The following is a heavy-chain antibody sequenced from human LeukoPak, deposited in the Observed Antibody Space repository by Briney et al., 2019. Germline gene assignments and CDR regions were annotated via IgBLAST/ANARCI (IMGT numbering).Heavy chain of an antibody. Sequence: PGGSLRLSCAASGFTFSSYAMTWVRQASGKGLEWVGRITTKANNYATASAASLRGRFTISRDDSRNTAYLQMNGLRAEDTALYYCTTYISGHYWGQGTLVTVSS. CDR2: ITTKANNYAT. J-gene: IGHJ4*02. V-gene: IGHV3-73*01. D-gene: IGHD1-1*01. CDR3: TTYISGHY. CDR1: GFTFSSYA.